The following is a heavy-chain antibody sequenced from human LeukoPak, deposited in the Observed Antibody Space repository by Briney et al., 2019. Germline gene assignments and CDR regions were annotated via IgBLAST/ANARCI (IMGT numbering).Heavy chain of an antibody. D-gene: IGHD5-12*01. CDR1: GGSISSYY. V-gene: IGHV4-59*01. CDR3: ARAMRSSGYALRFDY. CDR2: IYYSGST. Sequence: SETLSLTCTVSGGSISSYYWSWIRQPPGKGLEWIGYIYYSGSTNYNPSLKSRVTISVDTSKNQFSLKLSSVTAADTAVYYCARAMRSSGYALRFDYWGQGTLVTVSS. J-gene: IGHJ4*02.